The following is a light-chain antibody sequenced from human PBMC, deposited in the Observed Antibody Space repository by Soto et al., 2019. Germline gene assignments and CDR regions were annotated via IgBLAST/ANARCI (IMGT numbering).Light chain of an antibody. CDR2: AAS. V-gene: IGKV1-6*01. Sequence: IQMTQSPSSLSASVGDRVTIICRASQGIRNDLAWYQQKPRKAPKILIYAASSLQSGVSSRFSGSGSGTDFNLTISRLQTEDFATYECLQDYNYTRTFGQGTKVDIK. J-gene: IGKJ1*01. CDR1: QGIRND. CDR3: LQDYNYTRT.